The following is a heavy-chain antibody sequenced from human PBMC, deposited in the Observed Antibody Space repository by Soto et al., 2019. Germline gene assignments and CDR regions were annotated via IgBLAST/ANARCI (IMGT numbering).Heavy chain of an antibody. D-gene: IGHD6-13*01. J-gene: IGHJ5*02. V-gene: IGHV1-3*01. CDR1: GYTFTTYA. CDR2: INAGNGNT. CDR3: ARGPLAAADWFDP. Sequence: SVKVSCKASGYTFTTYAMHWVRQAPGQRLEWMGWINAGNGNTKYSQRFQGRVTITRDTSASTAYMELSSLRSEDTAVYYCARGPLAAADWFDPWGQGTLVTVSS.